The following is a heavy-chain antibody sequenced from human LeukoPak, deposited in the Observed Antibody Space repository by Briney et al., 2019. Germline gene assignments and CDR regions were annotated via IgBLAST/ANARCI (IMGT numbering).Heavy chain of an antibody. D-gene: IGHD2-15*01. CDR3: LVVVAATYYFDY. CDR2: IIPIFGTA. Sequence: SVKVSCKASGYTFTSYGISWVRQAPGQGLEWMGGIIPIFGTANYAQKFQGRVTITADESTSTAYMELSSLRSEDTAVYYCLVVVAATYYFDYWGQGTLVTVSS. J-gene: IGHJ4*02. CDR1: GYTFTSYG. V-gene: IGHV1-69*13.